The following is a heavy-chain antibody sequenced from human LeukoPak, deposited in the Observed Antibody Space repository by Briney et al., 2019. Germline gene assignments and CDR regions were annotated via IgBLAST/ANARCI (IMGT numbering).Heavy chain of an antibody. CDR1: GGSFSGYY. J-gene: IGHJ3*02. Sequence: PSETLSLTCAVYGGSFSGYYWSWIRQPPGKGLEWIGEINHSGSTNYNPSLKSRVTISVDTSKNQFSLKLSSVTAADTAVYYCARVREIPAADRLGAFDIWGQGTMVTVSS. V-gene: IGHV4-34*01. CDR2: INHSGST. D-gene: IGHD2-2*01. CDR3: ARVREIPAADRLGAFDI.